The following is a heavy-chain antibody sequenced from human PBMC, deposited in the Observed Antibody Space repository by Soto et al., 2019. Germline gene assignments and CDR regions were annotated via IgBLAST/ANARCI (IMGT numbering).Heavy chain of an antibody. V-gene: IGHV1-8*01. D-gene: IGHD4-17*01. CDR2: RDPNSVNT. Sequence: QVQLVQSGAEVKKPGASVKVSCKASGYTFTSYDINWVRQATGQGREWMGWRDPNSVNTGYAQKHQGRVTMTRTTSISTAYMERSSLRYEDTGVYYCARTLYGDNFDYWGQGTLVTVSS. CDR1: GYTFTSYD. J-gene: IGHJ4*02. CDR3: ARTLYGDNFDY.